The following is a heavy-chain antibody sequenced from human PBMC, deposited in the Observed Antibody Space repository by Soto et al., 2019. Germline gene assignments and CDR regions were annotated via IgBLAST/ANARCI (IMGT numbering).Heavy chain of an antibody. CDR2: ITEDGTEQ. Sequence: EVQLVESGGGLDRPGGSLRLSCTVFGFSLRRFYLSWVRQAPGKGLEWVANITEDGTEQHYVAAVEGRFTNSRDNPKNTLYLQMNSLRVEDTAVYYCARDRKASSYGWSKVLDYWGQGALVTVSA. CDR3: ARDRKASSYGWSKVLDY. CDR1: GFSLRRFY. J-gene: IGHJ4*02. D-gene: IGHD5-18*01. V-gene: IGHV3-7*03.